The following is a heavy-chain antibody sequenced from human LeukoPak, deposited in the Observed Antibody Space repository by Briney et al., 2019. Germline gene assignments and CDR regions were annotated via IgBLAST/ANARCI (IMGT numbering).Heavy chain of an antibody. D-gene: IGHD3-16*01. CDR2: ISGSGGST. CDR1: GFTFSSYA. Sequence: PGGSLRLSCAASGFTFSSYAMSWVRQAPGKGLEWVSAISGSGGSTYYADSVKGRFTISRDNSKNTLYLQMNNLRPEDTAVYYCTKGQLWASGRAFDIWGQGTMATVSS. CDR3: TKGQLWASGRAFDI. V-gene: IGHV3-23*01. J-gene: IGHJ3*02.